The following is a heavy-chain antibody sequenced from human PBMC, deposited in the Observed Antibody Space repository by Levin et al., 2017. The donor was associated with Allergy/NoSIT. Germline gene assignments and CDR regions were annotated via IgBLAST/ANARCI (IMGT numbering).Heavy chain of an antibody. Sequence: GGSLRLSCAASGFTFSNAWMTWVRQAPGKGLEWLGRIKSKSDGGAIEHAAPVQGRFTISRDDEEKTLFLQMNSLRTEDTGMYYFTTDIVVMSSAMGYWGQGTLVTVSS. V-gene: IGHV3-15*01. CDR2: IKSKSDGGAI. J-gene: IGHJ4*02. CDR3: TTDIVVMSSAMGY. CDR1: GFTFSNAW. D-gene: IGHD2-15*01.